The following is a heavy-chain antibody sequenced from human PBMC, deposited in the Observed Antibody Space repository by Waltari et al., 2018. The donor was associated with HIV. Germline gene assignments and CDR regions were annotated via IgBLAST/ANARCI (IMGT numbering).Heavy chain of an antibody. CDR1: GFTFSSYA. CDR2: ISGSGGST. V-gene: IGHV3-23*01. D-gene: IGHD6-19*01. J-gene: IGHJ6*02. Sequence: EVQLLESGGGLVQPGGSLRLSCAASGFTFSSYAMSWVRQAPGKGLEWVSVISGSGGSTYYADSVKGRFTISRDNSKNTLYMQMNSLRAEDTAVYYCARAGYYYYYGMDVWGQGTTVTVSS. CDR3: ARAGYYYYYGMDV.